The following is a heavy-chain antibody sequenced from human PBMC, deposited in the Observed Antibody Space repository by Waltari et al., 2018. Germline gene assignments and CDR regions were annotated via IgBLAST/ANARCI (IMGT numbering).Heavy chain of an antibody. D-gene: IGHD3-22*01. CDR2: VDPEDGET. CDR1: GYTFTDYY. CDR3: ATGYYYDSSDPLGWFDP. V-gene: IGHV1-69-2*01. Sequence: EVQLVQSGAEVKKPGATVKISCKVSGYTFTDYYMHWVQQAPGKGLEWMGLVDPEDGETIYAEKFQGRVTITAYTSTDTAYMELSSLRSEDTAVYYCATGYYYDSSDPLGWFDPWGQGTLVTVSS. J-gene: IGHJ5*02.